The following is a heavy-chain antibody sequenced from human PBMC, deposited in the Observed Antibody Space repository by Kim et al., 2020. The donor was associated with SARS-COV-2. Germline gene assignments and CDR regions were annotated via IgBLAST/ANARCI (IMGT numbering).Heavy chain of an antibody. J-gene: IGHJ6*02. CDR3: TRSNFWSGNYGVDV. D-gene: IGHD3-3*01. Sequence: GGSLRLSCTASGFTFGDHVMNWVRQAPGKGLEWVGFIRRNANGGTAEYAASVKGRFTISRDDSKSIAYLQMNSLKTEDTAVYYCTRSNFWSGNYGVDVWGQGTTVTVSS. V-gene: IGHV3-49*04. CDR1: GFTFGDHV. CDR2: IRRNANGGTA.